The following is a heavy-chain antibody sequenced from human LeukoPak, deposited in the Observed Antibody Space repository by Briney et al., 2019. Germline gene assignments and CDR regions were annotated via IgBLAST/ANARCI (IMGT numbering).Heavy chain of an antibody. CDR1: GGSISSSSYY. J-gene: IGHJ4*02. CDR3: ASDVTTVTIDY. CDR2: IYYSGST. D-gene: IGHD4-17*01. Sequence: SETLSLTCTVSGGSISSSSYYWGWIRQPPGKGLEWIGSIYYSGSTYYNPSLKSRVTISVDTSKNQFSLKLTSVTAADTAVYYCASDVTTVTIDYWGQGTLVTVSS. V-gene: IGHV4-39*01.